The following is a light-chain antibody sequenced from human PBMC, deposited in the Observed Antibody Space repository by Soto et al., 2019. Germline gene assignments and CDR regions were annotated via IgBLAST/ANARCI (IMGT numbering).Light chain of an antibody. Sequence: EIVLTQSPGTLSLSPGERATLSCRASQSVANNYLAWYQQKPGQAPRLLISGASSRATGIPDRFSGSGSGTDFTLIISRLEPEVFAVYYCQRYGGAPRTFGQGTKVETK. CDR3: QRYGGAPRT. CDR1: QSVANNY. CDR2: GAS. J-gene: IGKJ1*01. V-gene: IGKV3-20*01.